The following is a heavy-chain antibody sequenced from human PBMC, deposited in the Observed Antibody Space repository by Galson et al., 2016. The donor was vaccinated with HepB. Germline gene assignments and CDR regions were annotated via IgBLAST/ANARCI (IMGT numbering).Heavy chain of an antibody. V-gene: IGHV4-31*03. Sequence: TLSLTCTVSGGSISSSGYYWSWIRQHPGKGLGYIGYIYYSGSTYYNPSLKSRVTISVDTSKNQFSLKLGSVTAADTAVYYCARKTIGITRGWFDPWGQGALVTVAS. D-gene: IGHD2-2*01. J-gene: IGHJ5*02. CDR3: ARKTIGITRGWFDP. CDR2: IYYSGST. CDR1: GGSISSSGYY.